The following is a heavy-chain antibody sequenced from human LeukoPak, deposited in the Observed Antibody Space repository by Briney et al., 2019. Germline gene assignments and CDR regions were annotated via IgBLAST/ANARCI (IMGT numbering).Heavy chain of an antibody. D-gene: IGHD2-2*01. CDR3: ARGYHGYFDY. Sequence: GGSLRLSCAVSGFTFGSYWMNWVRQAPGKGLEWVAIIKQDGGEKYYVDSVKGRFTISRDNAKNSLYLQMNSLRADDTAVYYCARGYHGYFDYWGQGTLVTVSS. CDR1: GFTFGSYW. J-gene: IGHJ4*02. CDR2: IKQDGGEK. V-gene: IGHV3-7*04.